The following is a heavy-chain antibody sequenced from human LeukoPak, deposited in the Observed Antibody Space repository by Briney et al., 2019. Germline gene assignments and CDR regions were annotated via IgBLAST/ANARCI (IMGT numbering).Heavy chain of an antibody. J-gene: IGHJ3*02. Sequence: ASVKVSCKASGGTFSSYAISLVRQAPGQGLEWMGGIIPIFGTANYAQKFQGRVTITADESTSTAYMELSSLRSEDTAVYYCARGAQDCSSTSCLDDAFDIWGQGTMVTVSS. CDR3: ARGAQDCSSTSCLDDAFDI. D-gene: IGHD2-2*01. CDR1: GGTFSSYA. CDR2: IIPIFGTA. V-gene: IGHV1-69*13.